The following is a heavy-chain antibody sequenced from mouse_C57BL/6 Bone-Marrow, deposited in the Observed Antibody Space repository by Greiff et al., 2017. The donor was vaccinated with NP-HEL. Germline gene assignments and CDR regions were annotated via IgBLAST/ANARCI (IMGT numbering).Heavy chain of an antibody. V-gene: IGHV1-54*01. CDR3: ARSSLWYFDV. J-gene: IGHJ1*03. Sequence: QVQLQQSGAELVRPGTSVKVSCKASGYAFTNYLIEWVKQRPGQGLEWIGVINPGSGGTNYNEKFKGKATLTADKSSSTAYMQLSSLTSEDSAVYFCARSSLWYFDVWGTGTTVTVSS. CDR2: INPGSGGT. D-gene: IGHD1-1*01. CDR1: GYAFTNYL.